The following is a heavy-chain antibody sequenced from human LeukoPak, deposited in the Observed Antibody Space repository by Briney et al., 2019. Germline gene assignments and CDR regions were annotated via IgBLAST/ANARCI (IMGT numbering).Heavy chain of an antibody. J-gene: IGHJ4*02. D-gene: IGHD6-19*01. V-gene: IGHV3-49*03. CDR1: GFTFGDYA. Sequence: GGSLRLSCTASGFTFGDYAMSWFRQAPGKGLEWVGFIRSKAYGGTTEYAASVKGRFTISRDDSKSIAYLQMNSLKTGDTAVYYCTRTPALGYSSGCDYWGQGTLVTVSS. CDR2: IRSKAYGGTT. CDR3: TRTPALGYSSGCDY.